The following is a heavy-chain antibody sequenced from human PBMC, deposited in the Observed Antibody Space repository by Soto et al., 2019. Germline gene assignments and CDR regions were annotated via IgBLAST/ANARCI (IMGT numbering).Heavy chain of an antibody. D-gene: IGHD2-21*01. V-gene: IGHV1-18*01. J-gene: IGHJ6*02. Sequence: QIQLVQSGGEVKKPGASVKVSCKSSGYKFISHSITWVRQAPGQGLEWMGRISAYNGNTNYAQKLKGRVTMTTDTSTNTAYMELRSLRSDDTVVYYCARGAFCGGAPGCRDMDVWGQGTTVTVSS. CDR2: ISAYNGNT. CDR1: GYKFISHS. CDR3: ARGAFCGGAPGCRDMDV.